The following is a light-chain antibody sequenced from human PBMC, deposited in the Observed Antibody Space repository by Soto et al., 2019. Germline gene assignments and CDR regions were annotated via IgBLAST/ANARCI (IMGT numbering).Light chain of an antibody. J-gene: IGKJ2*01. CDR3: QQLNSYPLT. CDR1: QGISSY. Sequence: DIQLTQSPSFLSASVGDRVTITCRASQGISSYLAWYQQKPGKDPKLLIYAASTLQSGVPSRFSGSGSGTEFTLTISSLQPEDFATYYCQQLNSYPLTFGQGTKLEIK. CDR2: AAS. V-gene: IGKV1-9*01.